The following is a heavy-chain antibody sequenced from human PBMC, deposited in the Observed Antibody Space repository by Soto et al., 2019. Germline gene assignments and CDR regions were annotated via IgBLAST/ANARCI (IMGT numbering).Heavy chain of an antibody. CDR1: GFTFGHVW. V-gene: IGHV3-15*01. CDR3: ATEGQMSSVSDWGDYFEY. J-gene: IGHJ4*02. D-gene: IGHD6-19*01. CDR2: IKRKSDGETT. Sequence: EVQLVESGGGLVEPGGSLRLSCAASGFTFGHVWMTWVRQAPGKGLEWVARIKRKSDGETTDYAAAVKGRFTISRDDSKNTLYLQINSLKTEDTAVYYCATEGQMSSVSDWGDYFEYWGQGTLVTVSS.